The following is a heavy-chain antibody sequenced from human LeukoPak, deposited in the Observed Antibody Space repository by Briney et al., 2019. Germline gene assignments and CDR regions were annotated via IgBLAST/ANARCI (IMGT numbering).Heavy chain of an antibody. J-gene: IGHJ3*02. V-gene: IGHV4-61*08. CDR3: ATIAVAGHDAFAI. CDR2: IYYSGST. Sequence: SETLSLTCTVSGGSISSGDYYWSWIRQPPGKGLEWIGYIYYSGSTYHNPSLKSRLTISIDTSKNQFSLKLNSVTAADTAVYYCATIAVAGHDAFAIWGQGTMVTVSS. CDR1: GGSISSGDYY. D-gene: IGHD6-19*01.